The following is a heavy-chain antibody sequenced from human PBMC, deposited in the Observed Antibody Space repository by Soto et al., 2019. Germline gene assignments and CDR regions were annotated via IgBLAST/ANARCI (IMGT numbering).Heavy chain of an antibody. V-gene: IGHV4-34*01. CDR2: INHSGST. Sequence: SETLSLTCAVYGGSFSGYYWTWIRQPPGTGLEWIGEINHSGSTNYNPSLKSRVTISVDTSKNQFSLKLSSVTAADTAAYYCASGGPGSQYNWFDPWGQGTLVTVSS. CDR3: ASGGPGSQYNWFDP. CDR1: GGSFSGYY. J-gene: IGHJ5*02. D-gene: IGHD3-10*01.